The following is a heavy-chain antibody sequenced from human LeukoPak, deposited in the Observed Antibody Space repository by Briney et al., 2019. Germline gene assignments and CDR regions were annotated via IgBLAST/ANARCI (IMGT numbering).Heavy chain of an antibody. Sequence: PGGSLRLSRAASGFTFSGSTMHWVRQASGKGLEWVGRIRSKANSYATEYAASVKGRFTIPRDDSKNTAYLQMNSLKTEDTAEYYCTSVLAAAASFDYWGQGTLVTVSS. CDR1: GFTFSGST. D-gene: IGHD6-13*01. CDR3: TSVLAAAASFDY. V-gene: IGHV3-73*01. J-gene: IGHJ4*02. CDR2: IRSKANSYAT.